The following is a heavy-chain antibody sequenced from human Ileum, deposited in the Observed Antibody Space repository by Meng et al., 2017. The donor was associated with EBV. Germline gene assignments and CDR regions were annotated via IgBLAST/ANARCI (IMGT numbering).Heavy chain of an antibody. CDR1: GGSISSSGNY. CDR2: QYHSGST. D-gene: IGHD3-9*01. CDR3: ARRGGYDILTPVGWFDP. Sequence: QAQWQAPGPGLVRPSHTLSLTCAVSGGSISSSGNYWSWIRQAPGKGLEWIGYQYHSGSTYYNPSLKSRVTMSVDTSRNQFSLKLSSVTAADTAVYYCARRGGYDILTPVGWFDPWGQGTLVTVSS. V-gene: IGHV4-30-4*01. J-gene: IGHJ5*02.